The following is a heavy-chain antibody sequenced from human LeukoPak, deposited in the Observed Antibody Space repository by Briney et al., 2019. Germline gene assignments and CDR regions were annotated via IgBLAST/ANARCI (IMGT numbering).Heavy chain of an antibody. V-gene: IGHV1-2*02. J-gene: IGHJ3*02. D-gene: IGHD6-13*01. CDR3: ARGSAAASNDAFDI. Sequence: ASVKVSCKASGYSFTGYYMHWVRQAPGQGLEWMGWINPNDGGIDYGQKFQGRVTMTRDMSISTAYMELSSLRSDDTAVYYCARGSAAASNDAFDIWGQGTMVAVSS. CDR2: INPNDGGI. CDR1: GYSFTGYY.